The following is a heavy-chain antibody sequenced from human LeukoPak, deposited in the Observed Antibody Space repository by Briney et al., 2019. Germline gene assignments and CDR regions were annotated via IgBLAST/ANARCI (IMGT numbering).Heavy chain of an antibody. J-gene: IGHJ4*02. CDR3: GRDGNGGGQRSLFEF. D-gene: IGHD3-16*01. CDR1: GGSISSSY. Sequence: SETLSLTCTVSGGSISSSYWSWIRQPPGKGLEWIGYIYYSGSTKYNPSLKSRVTISLDTSRNQFSLKLSSVTAADTAVYYCGRDGNGGGQRSLFEFWGQGTLV. CDR2: IYYSGST. V-gene: IGHV4-59*01.